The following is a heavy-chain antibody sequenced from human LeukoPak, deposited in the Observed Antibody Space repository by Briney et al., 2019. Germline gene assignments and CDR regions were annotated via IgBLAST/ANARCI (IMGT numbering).Heavy chain of an antibody. CDR2: MNHSGST. J-gene: IGHJ6*03. Sequence: SETLSLTCAVYGGSFSGYYWSWIRQPPGKGLEWIGEMNHSGSTNYNPSLKSRVTISVDTSKNQLSLKLSSVTAADTAVYYCARRLGRKFGERFYYYHYMDVWGKGTTVTISS. D-gene: IGHD3-10*01. CDR3: ARRLGRKFGERFYYYHYMDV. V-gene: IGHV4-34*01. CDR1: GGSFSGYY.